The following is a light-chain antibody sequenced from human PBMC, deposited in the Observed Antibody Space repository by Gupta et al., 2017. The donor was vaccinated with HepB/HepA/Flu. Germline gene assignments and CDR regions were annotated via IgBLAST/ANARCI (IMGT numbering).Light chain of an antibody. CDR3: QAWDSSVV. CDR2: QDS. J-gene: IGLJ2*01. Sequence: SYELTQPPSVSVSPGQTASITCSGDKLGDKYACWYQQKPGQSPVLVIYQDSKRPSGIPERFSGCNSGNTAPLTISGTQAMDEADYYCQAWDSSVVFGGGTKLTVL. CDR1: KLGDKY. V-gene: IGLV3-1*01.